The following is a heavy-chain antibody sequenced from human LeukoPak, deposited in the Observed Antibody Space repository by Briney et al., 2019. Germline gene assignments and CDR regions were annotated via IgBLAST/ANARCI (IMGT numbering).Heavy chain of an antibody. D-gene: IGHD2-2*01. J-gene: IGHJ6*02. CDR2: ISSSSSTI. V-gene: IGHV3-48*01. CDR3: ARDRAVVVPAAIYYGMDV. Sequence: GGSLRLSCAASGFTFSSYSMNWVRQAPGKGLEWVSYISSSSSTIYYADSVKGRFTISRDNAKNSLYLQMNSLRADDTAVYYCARDRAVVVPAAIYYGMDVWGQGTTVTVSS. CDR1: GFTFSSYS.